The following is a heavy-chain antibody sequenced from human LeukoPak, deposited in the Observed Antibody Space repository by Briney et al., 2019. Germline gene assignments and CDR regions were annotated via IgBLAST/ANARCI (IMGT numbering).Heavy chain of an antibody. CDR2: ISSNGGST. J-gene: IGHJ5*02. Sequence: GGSLRLSCAASGFSFSNYAMHWVRQAPGTGLDYVSAISSNGGSTYYANSVKGRFTISRDNSKNTLYLQMGSLRAEDMAVYYCAREGYSSGWYSYWFDPWGQGTLVTVSS. D-gene: IGHD6-19*01. CDR1: GFSFSNYA. CDR3: AREGYSSGWYSYWFDP. V-gene: IGHV3-64*01.